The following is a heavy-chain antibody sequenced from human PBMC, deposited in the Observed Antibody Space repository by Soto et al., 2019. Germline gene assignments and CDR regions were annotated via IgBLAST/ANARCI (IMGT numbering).Heavy chain of an antibody. CDR2: IYDGGST. V-gene: IGHV4-30-4*01. Sequence: SETLALTCTVSGGSVGRGNYCWSWIRQSPDKGLEWIGHIYDGGSTYSNPSLKSRVSISVDTSKNQFSLQLSSVNAADTAVYYCGRVPDYWGQGILVSVSS. CDR1: GGSVGRGNYC. CDR3: GRVPDY. D-gene: IGHD2-2*01. J-gene: IGHJ4*02.